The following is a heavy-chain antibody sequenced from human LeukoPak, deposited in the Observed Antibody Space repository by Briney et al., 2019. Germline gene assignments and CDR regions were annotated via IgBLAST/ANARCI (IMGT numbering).Heavy chain of an antibody. CDR2: ISSSSSTI. V-gene: IGHV3-48*01. J-gene: IGHJ6*03. CDR1: GFIFSTYS. Sequence: GGSLRLSCAASGFIFSTYSMNWVRQAPGKGLEWVSYISSSSSTIYYADSVKSRFTISRDNAENSLYLQMNSLGAEDTAVYYCARDDHYNYYYMDVWGKGTTVTVSS. CDR3: ARDDHYNYYYMDV.